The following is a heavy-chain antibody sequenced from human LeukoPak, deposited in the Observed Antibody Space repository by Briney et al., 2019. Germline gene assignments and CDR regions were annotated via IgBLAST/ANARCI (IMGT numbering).Heavy chain of an antibody. CDR3: ARGWSRPLYYYYYGMDV. D-gene: IGHD3-3*01. J-gene: IGHJ6*02. Sequence: GASVKVSCKASVYTFTSYDINWVRQATGQGLEWMGWMNPNSGNTGYAQKFQGRVTMTRNTSISTAYMELSSLRSEDTAVYYCARGWSRPLYYYYYGMDVWGQGTTVTVSS. V-gene: IGHV1-8*01. CDR1: VYTFTSYD. CDR2: MNPNSGNT.